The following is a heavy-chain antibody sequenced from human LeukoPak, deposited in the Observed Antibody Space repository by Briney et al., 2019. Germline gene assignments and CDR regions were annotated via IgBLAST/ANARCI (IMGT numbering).Heavy chain of an antibody. CDR1: GFTFSSYS. D-gene: IGHD6-19*01. CDR2: ITSSSSTI. Sequence: GGSLRLSCAASGFTFSSYSMNWVRQAPGKGLQWVSYITSSSSTIYYADSVKGRFTISRDNSKNTLYLQMNSLRDEDTAVYYCARDSSGWYDHWGQGTLVTVSS. J-gene: IGHJ5*02. V-gene: IGHV3-48*02. CDR3: ARDSSGWYDH.